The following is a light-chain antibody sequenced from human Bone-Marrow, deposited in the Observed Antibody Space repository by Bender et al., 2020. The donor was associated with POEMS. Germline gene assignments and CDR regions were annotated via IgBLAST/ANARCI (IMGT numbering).Light chain of an antibody. V-gene: IGLV2-23*01. CDR2: EDT. CDR3: TSYAGSDNLV. J-gene: IGLJ2*01. CDR1: SIDVGSYNL. Sequence: QSTLTQPASVSGSPGQSLTISCTGTSIDVGSYNLVSWYQQHPGKAPKLMIYEDTKRPSVVSNRFSGSKSGNTASLTISRLQTDDEADYYCTSYAGSDNLVIGGGTKLTVL.